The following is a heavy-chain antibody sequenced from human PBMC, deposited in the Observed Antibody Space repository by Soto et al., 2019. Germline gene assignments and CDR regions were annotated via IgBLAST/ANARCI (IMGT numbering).Heavy chain of an antibody. J-gene: IGHJ2*01. CDR2: INPNSGGT. V-gene: IGHV1-2*04. D-gene: IGHD5-12*01. CDR1: GYTFTGYY. Sequence: ASVKGDCKAAGYTFTGYYMHWVRQAPGQGLEWMGWINPNSGGTNYAQKFQGWVTMTRDTSISTAYMELSRLRSDDTAVYYCARDRHPQSGYDGYWYFDLWGRGTLVTVSS. CDR3: ARDRHPQSGYDGYWYFDL.